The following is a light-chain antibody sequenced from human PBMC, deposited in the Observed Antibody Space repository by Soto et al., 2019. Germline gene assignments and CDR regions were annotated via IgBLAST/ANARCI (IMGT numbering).Light chain of an antibody. CDR3: QQLNSYPRT. CDR2: AAS. V-gene: IGKV1-9*01. J-gene: IGKJ1*01. CDR1: QGINNY. Sequence: DIQLTQSPSFLSASVGDRVTITCRASQGINNYLAWYQQKPGKAPKLLIYAASTLQSGVPSRFSGSGSGTEFTLTINSLQPEDFATYYCQQLNSYPRTFGQGTKVEIK.